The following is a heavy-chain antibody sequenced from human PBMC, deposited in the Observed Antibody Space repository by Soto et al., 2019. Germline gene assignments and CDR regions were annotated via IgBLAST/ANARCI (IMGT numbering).Heavy chain of an antibody. CDR1: GGSSSSYY. D-gene: IGHD2-15*01. CDR2: IYYSGST. Sequence: SETLSLTCTVSGGSSSSYYWSWIRQPPGKGLEWIGYIYYSGSTNYNPSLKSRVTISVDTSKNQFSLKLSSVTAADTAVYYCARHDCSGGSCYYNWFDPWGQGTLVTVSS. V-gene: IGHV4-59*08. J-gene: IGHJ5*02. CDR3: ARHDCSGGSCYYNWFDP.